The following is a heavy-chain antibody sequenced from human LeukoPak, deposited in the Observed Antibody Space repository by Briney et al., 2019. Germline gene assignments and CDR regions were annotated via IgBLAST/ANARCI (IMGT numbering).Heavy chain of an antibody. Sequence: PGGSLRLSCAASGFTFSSYAMHWVRQAPGKGLEYVSAISSNGGSTYYANSVKGRFTISRDNSKNTLYLQMGSLRAEDMAVCYCAREPPLERGFAFDIWGQGTMVTVSS. CDR2: ISSNGGST. CDR3: AREPPLERGFAFDI. D-gene: IGHD1-1*01. J-gene: IGHJ3*02. V-gene: IGHV3-64*01. CDR1: GFTFSSYA.